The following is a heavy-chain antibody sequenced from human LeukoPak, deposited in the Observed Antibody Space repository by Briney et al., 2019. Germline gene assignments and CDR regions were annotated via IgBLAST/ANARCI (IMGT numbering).Heavy chain of an antibody. Sequence: ASVKVSCKASGYTFTSYDINWVRQATGQGLEWMGWMNPNSGNTGYAQKFQGRVTITRNTSISTAYMELSSLRSEDTAVYYCARGHRGSPRFDYWGQGTQVTVSS. CDR1: GYTFTSYD. V-gene: IGHV1-8*03. CDR2: MNPNSGNT. D-gene: IGHD1-26*01. J-gene: IGHJ4*02. CDR3: ARGHRGSPRFDY.